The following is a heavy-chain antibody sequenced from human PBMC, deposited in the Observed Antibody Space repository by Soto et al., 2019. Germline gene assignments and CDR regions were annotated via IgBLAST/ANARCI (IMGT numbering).Heavy chain of an antibody. D-gene: IGHD2-2*01. J-gene: IGHJ6*02. CDR3: LRYCSSPSCSPDYYYGMDV. Sequence: SVKVSCKASGGTFSSYAISWVRQAPGQGLEWMGGTIPIFGTANYAQKFQGRVTITADKSTSTAYMELSSLRSEDTAVYYCLRYCSSPSCSPDYYYGMDVWGQGTTVTVSS. V-gene: IGHV1-69*06. CDR1: GGTFSSYA. CDR2: TIPIFGTA.